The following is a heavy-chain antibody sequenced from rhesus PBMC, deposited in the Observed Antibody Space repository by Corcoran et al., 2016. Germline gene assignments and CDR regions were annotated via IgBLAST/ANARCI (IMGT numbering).Heavy chain of an antibody. V-gene: IGHV4S10*01. Sequence: QVQLQESGPGVVKPSETLSLTCAVSGGSISDSYRWSWIRQPPGKGLGWIGDMYGSSMRTTYNPSLKSRVTISKDTSKNQLSLKLSAVTAADTAVYYCARSRTEVIITNFDYWGQGVLVTVSS. CDR1: GGSISDSYR. J-gene: IGHJ4*01. CDR2: MYGSSMRT. D-gene: IGHD3-34*01. CDR3: ARSRTEVIITNFDY.